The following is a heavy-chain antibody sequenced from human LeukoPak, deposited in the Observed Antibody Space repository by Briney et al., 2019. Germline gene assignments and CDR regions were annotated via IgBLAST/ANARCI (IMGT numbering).Heavy chain of an antibody. J-gene: IGHJ4*02. CDR1: GFTFSRFW. Sequence: PGGSLRLSCPASGFTFSRFWVHWVRQAPGKGLVWVSRINSDGSSTSYADSVRGRFTISRDNAKNTLYLQMNSLRADDTAVYYCARGGTSPIDYWGQGTLVTVSS. CDR2: INSDGSST. D-gene: IGHD1-1*01. V-gene: IGHV3-74*01. CDR3: ARGGTSPIDY.